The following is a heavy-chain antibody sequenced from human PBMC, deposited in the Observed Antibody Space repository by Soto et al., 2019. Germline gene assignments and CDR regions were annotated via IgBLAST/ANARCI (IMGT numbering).Heavy chain of an antibody. V-gene: IGHV5-10-1*01. D-gene: IGHD6-25*01. CDR3: APGGDASGHHASDV. CDR1: GYSLTMSW. J-gene: IGHJ3*01. CDR2: IDPGDSVT. Sequence: PGESLKISCQRSGYSLTMSWVHLVRRLPGKGLEWMGRIDPGDSVTTYNPSFQGHVTMSADKSINTAYLQWSSLKASDTAMYYCAPGGDASGHHASDVWGLGTMVTVSS.